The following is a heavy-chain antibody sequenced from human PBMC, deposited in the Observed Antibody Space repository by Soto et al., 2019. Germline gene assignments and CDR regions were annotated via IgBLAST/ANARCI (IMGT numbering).Heavy chain of an antibody. CDR2: IYYSGST. J-gene: IGHJ4*02. V-gene: IGHV4-59*01. CDR3: ARVGPRYFDWSLDY. CDR1: GGSISSYY. Sequence: QVQLQESGPGLVKPSETLSLTCTVSGGSISSYYWSWIRQPPGKGLEWIGYIYYSGSTNYNPSLKSRVTISVDTSKNQFSLKLSSVTAADTAVYYCARVGPRYFDWSLDYWGQGTLVTVSS. D-gene: IGHD3-9*01.